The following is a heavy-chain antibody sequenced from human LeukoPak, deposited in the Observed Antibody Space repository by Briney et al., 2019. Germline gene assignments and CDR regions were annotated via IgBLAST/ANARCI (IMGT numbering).Heavy chain of an antibody. D-gene: IGHD6-13*01. Sequence: PGRSLRLSCAASGFTFDDYAMHWVRQAPGKGLEWVSGISWNSGSIGYADSVKGRFTISRDNSKNTLYLQMNSLRAEDTAVYYCAKDLAAAGLINFDYWGQGTLVTVSS. CDR2: ISWNSGSI. CDR3: AKDLAAAGLINFDY. V-gene: IGHV3-9*01. J-gene: IGHJ4*02. CDR1: GFTFDDYA.